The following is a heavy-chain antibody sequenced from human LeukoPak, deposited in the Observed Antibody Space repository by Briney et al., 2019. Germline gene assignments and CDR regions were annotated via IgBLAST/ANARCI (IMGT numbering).Heavy chain of an antibody. D-gene: IGHD3-9*01. J-gene: IGHJ6*02. CDR1: GYTFTSYY. V-gene: IGHV1-46*01. CDR3: ARVGFDILTGYFGMDV. Sequence: ASVKVSCKASGYTFTSYYMHWVRQAPGQGLEWMGIINPSGGSTSYAQKFQGRVTMTRDTSTSTVYMELSSLRSEDTAVYYCARVGFDILTGYFGMDVWGQGTTVTVPS. CDR2: INPSGGST.